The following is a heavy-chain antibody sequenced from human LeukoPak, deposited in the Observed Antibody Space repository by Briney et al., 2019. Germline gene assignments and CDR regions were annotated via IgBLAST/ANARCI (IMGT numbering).Heavy chain of an antibody. D-gene: IGHD3-22*01. CDR1: GFTFSSYE. CDR3: ARPHYYDSSGDAFDI. V-gene: IGHV3-48*03. Sequence: GGSLRLSCAASGFTFSSYEMNWVRQAPGKGLEWVSYISSSGSTIYYADSAKGRFTISRDNAKNSLYLQMNSLRAEDTAVYYCARPHYYDSSGDAFDIWGQGTMVTVSS. CDR2: ISSSGSTI. J-gene: IGHJ3*02.